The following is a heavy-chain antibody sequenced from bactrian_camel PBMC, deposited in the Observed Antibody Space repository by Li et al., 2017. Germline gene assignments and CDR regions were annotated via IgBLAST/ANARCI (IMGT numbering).Heavy chain of an antibody. CDR3: RDGRYASSPSQY. CDR1: GFAFSSRG. CDR2: IYHVGGGPT. D-gene: IGHD1*01. Sequence: DVQLVESGGGLVQPGGSLRLSCAASGFAFSSRGMSWVRQAPGKGLEWVSTIYHVGGGPTTYSDSVKGRFTISRDDAKNTLYLQLNSLKIDDTAMYYCRDGRYASSPSQYRGQGTQVTVSS. J-gene: IGHJ4*01. V-gene: IGHV3S42*01.